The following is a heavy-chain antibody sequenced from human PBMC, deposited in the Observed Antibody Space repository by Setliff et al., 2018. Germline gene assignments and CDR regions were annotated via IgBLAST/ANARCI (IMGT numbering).Heavy chain of an antibody. D-gene: IGHD3-22*01. CDR1: GGSISSSSYY. CDR3: ASLPYYDSSGYSLSYY. J-gene: IGHJ4*02. Sequence: SETLSLPCTVSGGSISSSSYYWGWIRQPPGKGLEWIGSIYYSGSTYYNPSLKSRVTISVDTSKNQFSLKLSSVTAADTAVYYCASLPYYDSSGYSLSYYWGQGTLVTVSS. V-gene: IGHV4-39*01. CDR2: IYYSGST.